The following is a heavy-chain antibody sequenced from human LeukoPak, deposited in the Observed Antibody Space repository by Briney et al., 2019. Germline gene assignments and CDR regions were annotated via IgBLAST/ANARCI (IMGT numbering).Heavy chain of an antibody. J-gene: IGHJ3*02. CDR2: IKQDGSEK. CDR3: ARDRLRYFDWLLSEVDAFDI. D-gene: IGHD3-9*01. Sequence: GGSLRLSCAASGFTFSSYWMSWVRQAPGKGLEWVANIKQDGSEKYYVDSVKGRFTISRDNAKNSLYLQMNSLRAEDTAVYYCARDRLRYFDWLLSEVDAFDIWGQGTTVTVSS. CDR1: GFTFSSYW. V-gene: IGHV3-7*03.